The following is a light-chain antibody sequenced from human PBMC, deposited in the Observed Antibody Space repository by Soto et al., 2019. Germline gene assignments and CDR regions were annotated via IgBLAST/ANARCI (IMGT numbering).Light chain of an antibody. Sequence: DIQMTQSPSTLSASVGDRVTITCRASQSISSWLAWYQQKPGKAPKLLIYKASSLESGVPSRFSGSGSVTEFTLTISSLQPDDFATYYCQQYNSYTWTFGQGTKGEIK. CDR1: QSISSW. CDR2: KAS. J-gene: IGKJ1*01. CDR3: QQYNSYTWT. V-gene: IGKV1-5*03.